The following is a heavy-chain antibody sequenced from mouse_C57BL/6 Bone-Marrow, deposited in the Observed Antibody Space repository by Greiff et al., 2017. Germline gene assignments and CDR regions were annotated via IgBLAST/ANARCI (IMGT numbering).Heavy chain of an antibody. CDR3: ARTGLFITTVVAPYYFDY. D-gene: IGHD1-1*01. CDR2: ISSGSSTI. CDR1: GFTFSDYG. V-gene: IGHV5-17*01. J-gene: IGHJ2*01. Sequence: VQLKESGGGLVKPGGSLKLSCAASGFTFSDYGMHWVRQAPEKGLEWVAYISSGSSTIYYADTVKGRFTISRDNAKNTLFLQMTSLRSEDTAMYYCARTGLFITTVVAPYYFDYWGQGTTLTVSS.